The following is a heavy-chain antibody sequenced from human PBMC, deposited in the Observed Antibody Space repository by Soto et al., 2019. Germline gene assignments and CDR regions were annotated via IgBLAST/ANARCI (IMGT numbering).Heavy chain of an antibody. CDR2: IYPGDSDT. V-gene: IGHV5-51*01. CDR1: GYSFTSYW. CDR3: ARLIIGYSSGWYGGNFDY. D-gene: IGHD6-19*01. Sequence: GESLKISGQGSGYSFTSYWIGWVLQRPWKGLEWMGIIYPGDSDTRYSPSFQGQVTISADKSISTAYLQWSSLKASDTAMYYCARLIIGYSSGWYGGNFDYWGQGTLVTVSS. J-gene: IGHJ4*02.